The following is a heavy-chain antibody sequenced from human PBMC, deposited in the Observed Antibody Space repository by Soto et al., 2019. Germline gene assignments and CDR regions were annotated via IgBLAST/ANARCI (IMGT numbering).Heavy chain of an antibody. CDR3: ARGGNRFLVGADYYYGMDV. CDR2: INPNSGGT. V-gene: IGHV1-2*04. Sequence: ASVKVSCKASGYTFTGYYMHWVRQAPGQGLEWMGWINPNSGGTNYAQKFQGWVTMTRDTSISTAYMELSRLRSDDTAVYYFARGGNRFLVGADYYYGMDVWGQGTTVTVSS. D-gene: IGHD1-26*01. CDR1: GYTFTGYY. J-gene: IGHJ6*02.